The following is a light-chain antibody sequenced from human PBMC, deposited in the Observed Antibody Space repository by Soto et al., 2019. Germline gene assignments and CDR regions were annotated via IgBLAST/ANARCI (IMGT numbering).Light chain of an antibody. CDR3: QQYGSSPPIT. V-gene: IGKV3-20*01. CDR1: QSVSSSY. CDR2: GAS. Sequence: EIVLTHSPGTLSLSPVERATLSCSASQSVSSSYLAWYQQKPGQAPRLLIYGASSRATGIPDRFSGSGSGTDFTLTISRLEPEDFAVYYCQQYGSSPPITFGQGTRLEIK. J-gene: IGKJ5*01.